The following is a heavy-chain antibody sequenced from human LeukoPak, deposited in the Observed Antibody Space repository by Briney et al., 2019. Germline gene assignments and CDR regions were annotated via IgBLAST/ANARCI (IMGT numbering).Heavy chain of an antibody. D-gene: IGHD3-9*01. V-gene: IGHV4-59*08. CDR1: GGTISSYY. J-gene: IGHJ4*02. Sequence: PSETLSLSCTVSGGTISSYYWSWIRQPPGKGLEWIGYIYYSGRTNYNPSLKSRVTMSVDTSKNQISLKLSSVTAADTAVYYCARLSDAALTGGYYFDYWGQGTLVTVSS. CDR2: IYYSGRT. CDR3: ARLSDAALTGGYYFDY.